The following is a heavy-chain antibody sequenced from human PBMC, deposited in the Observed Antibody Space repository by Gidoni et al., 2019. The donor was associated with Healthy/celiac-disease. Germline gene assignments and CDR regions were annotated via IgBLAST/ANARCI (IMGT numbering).Heavy chain of an antibody. CDR3: ARGRRYDFWRGYTQRNWFDH. J-gene: IGHJ5*02. V-gene: IGHV4-34*01. Sequence: QVQLPQCGSGLLKPSETLSLTCAVSGLSFSGYYLSWIRQPPGKGLEWIGEINHSGSTNYNPSIKSRVTISVDTSKNQFYLKMSSVTDANTAVYYCARGRRYDFWRGYTQRNWFDHWGQGTLVTVSS. D-gene: IGHD3-3*01. CDR2: INHSGST. CDR1: GLSFSGYY.